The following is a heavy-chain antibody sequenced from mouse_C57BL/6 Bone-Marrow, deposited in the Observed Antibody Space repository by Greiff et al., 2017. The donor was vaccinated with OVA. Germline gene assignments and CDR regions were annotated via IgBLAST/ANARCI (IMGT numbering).Heavy chain of an antibody. CDR2: IDPANDNT. CDR1: GFNIKNTY. Sequence: VQLQQSVAELVRPGASVKLSCTASGFNIKNTYMHWVKQRPEQGLEWIGRIDPANDNTKYAPKFQGKATITADTSSNTAYLQLSSLTSEDTAIYYCAMKAAQATGDYYAMDYWGQGTSVTVSS. D-gene: IGHD3-2*02. J-gene: IGHJ4*01. V-gene: IGHV14-3*01. CDR3: AMKAAQATGDYYAMDY.